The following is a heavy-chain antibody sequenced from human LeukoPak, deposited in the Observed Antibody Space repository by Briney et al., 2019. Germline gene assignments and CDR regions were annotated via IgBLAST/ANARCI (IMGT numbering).Heavy chain of an antibody. CDR3: ARGIVVVVAAD. J-gene: IGHJ4*02. V-gene: IGHV4-38-2*02. D-gene: IGHD2-15*01. Sequence: PSETLSLTCTVSGYSISSGYYWGWIRQPPGKGLEWIGSIYYSGSTYYNPSLKSRVTISVDTSKNQFSLKLSSVTAADTAVYYCARGIVVVVAADWGQGTLVTVSS. CDR1: GYSISSGYY. CDR2: IYYSGST.